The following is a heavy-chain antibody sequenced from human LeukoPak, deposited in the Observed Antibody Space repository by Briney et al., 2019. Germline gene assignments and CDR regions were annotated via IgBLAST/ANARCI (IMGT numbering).Heavy chain of an antibody. CDR3: ARVNGGATDFDY. Sequence: GGSLRLSCAASGFTFSSYSMNWVRQAPGKGLEWVSSISSSSSYIYYADSVKGRFTISRDNAKNSLYLQMNGLRAEDTAVYYCARVNGGATDFDYWGQGTLVTVSS. CDR2: ISSSSSYI. V-gene: IGHV3-21*01. CDR1: GFTFSSYS. J-gene: IGHJ4*02. D-gene: IGHD1-26*01.